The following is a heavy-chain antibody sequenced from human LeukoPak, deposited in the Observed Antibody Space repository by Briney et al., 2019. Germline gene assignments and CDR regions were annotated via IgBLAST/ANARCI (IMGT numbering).Heavy chain of an antibody. J-gene: IGHJ4*02. D-gene: IGHD6-13*01. Sequence: SQTLSLTCTVSGGSISSGSYCWSWIRQPAGKGLEWIGRIYSSGSTNYNPSLKSRVTISVDTSKNQFSLKLSSVTAADTAVYYCAGGEYSSSWYLFDYWGQGTLVTVSS. V-gene: IGHV4-61*02. CDR3: AGGEYSSSWYLFDY. CDR1: GGSISSGSYC. CDR2: IYSSGST.